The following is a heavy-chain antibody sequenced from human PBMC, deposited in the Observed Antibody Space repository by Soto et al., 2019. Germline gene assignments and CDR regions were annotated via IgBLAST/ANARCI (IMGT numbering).Heavy chain of an antibody. J-gene: IGHJ1*01. CDR1: GGSISSGGYY. Sequence: SETLSLTCTVSGGSISSGGYYWSWIRQHPGKGLDWIGYIDYSGSTHYNPSLKSRVTISVDTSKSQFSLKLRSVTAADTAVYYCARANYYDGSGYSPSFAEFFQHWGQGTLVTVS. CDR2: IDYSGST. D-gene: IGHD3-22*01. V-gene: IGHV4-31*03. CDR3: ARANYYDGSGYSPSFAEFFQH.